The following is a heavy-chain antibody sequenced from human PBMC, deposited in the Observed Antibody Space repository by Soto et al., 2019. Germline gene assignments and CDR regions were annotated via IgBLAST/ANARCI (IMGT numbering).Heavy chain of an antibody. CDR2: ISAYNGNT. Sequence: QVQLVQSGAEVKKPGASVKVSCKASGYTFSSYGISWVRQAPGQGLEWMGWISAYNGNTKYAQKTQXXXTXXTDTSTSTAYMELRSLRSDDTAVYSCARDSPPVDYWGQGTLVTVSS. CDR1: GYTFSSYG. J-gene: IGHJ4*02. CDR3: ARDSPPVDY. V-gene: IGHV1-18*01.